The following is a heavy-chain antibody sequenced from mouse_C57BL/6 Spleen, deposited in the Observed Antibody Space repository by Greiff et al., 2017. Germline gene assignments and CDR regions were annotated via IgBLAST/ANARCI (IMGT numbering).Heavy chain of an antibody. CDR2: INPNNGGT. CDR1: GYTFTDYY. J-gene: IGHJ2*01. CDR3: ARIHYDYPYFDY. Sequence: VQLQQSGPELVKPGASVKISCKASGYTFTDYYMNWVKQSHGKSLEWIGDINPNNGGTSYNQKFKGKATLTVDKSSSTAYMELRSLTSEDSAVYYCARIHYDYPYFDYWGQGTTLTVSS. D-gene: IGHD2-4*01. V-gene: IGHV1-26*01.